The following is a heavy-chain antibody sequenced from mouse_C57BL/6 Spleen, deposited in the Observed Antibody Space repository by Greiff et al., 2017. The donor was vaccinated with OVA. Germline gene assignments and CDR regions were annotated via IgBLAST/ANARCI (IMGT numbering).Heavy chain of an antibody. Sequence: EVKLVESGGGLVKPGGSLKLSCAASGFTFSDYGMHWVRQAPEKGLEWVAYISSGSSTIYYADTVKGRFTISRDNAKNTLFLQMTSLRSEDTAMYYCARPDDYYAYFDYWGQGTTLTVSS. D-gene: IGHD2-3*01. CDR1: GFTFSDYG. V-gene: IGHV5-17*01. CDR3: ARPDDYYAYFDY. J-gene: IGHJ2*01. CDR2: ISSGSSTI.